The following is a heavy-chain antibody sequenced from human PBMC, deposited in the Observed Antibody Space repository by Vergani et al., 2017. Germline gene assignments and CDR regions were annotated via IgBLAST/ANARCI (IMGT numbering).Heavy chain of an antibody. J-gene: IGHJ1*01. D-gene: IGHD1-7*01. Sequence: QVHLVEAGGGVVQHGRSLRLYCVVSGFTSSYYGMHWVRQAPGKGREWVAVISYDGPQKYYADSVKCRFTISRYNSKSTLYLQMNSLRTEDTAVYYCATKSCGTPGYQRGDFRVWGQGTIVTVSS. CDR2: ISYDGPQK. V-gene: IGHV3-30*03. CDR3: ATKSCGTPGYQRGDFRV. CDR1: GFTSSYYG.